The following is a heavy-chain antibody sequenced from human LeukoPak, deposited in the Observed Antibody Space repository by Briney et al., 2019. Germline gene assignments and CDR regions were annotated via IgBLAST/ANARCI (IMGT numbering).Heavy chain of an antibody. CDR2: IYASGTT. CDR3: ARQGMGDHRVFDY. D-gene: IGHD2-21*02. CDR1: GDSISSYY. Sequence: SETLSLTCTVSGDSISSYYWSWIRQPAGKGLEWIGRIYASGTTNYNPSLKSRVTMSVDTSKNEFSLNLISVTAADTAVFYCARQGMGDHRVFDYWGQGTLVTVSA. J-gene: IGHJ4*02. V-gene: IGHV4-4*07.